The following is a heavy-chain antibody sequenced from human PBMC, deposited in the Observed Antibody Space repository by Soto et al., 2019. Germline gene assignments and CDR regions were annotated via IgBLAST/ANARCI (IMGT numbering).Heavy chain of an antibody. J-gene: IGHJ4*02. D-gene: IGHD5-12*01. Sequence: EVQLLQSGGGLVKPGGSLRLSCETSGFTFSRCDMNWVRQAPGKGLEWASFISSSASYMYYADSVKGRFTISRDNSKKSLYLQMNSLRADDTAVYYCARECVDTVTSITIPFDYWGQGALVTVSS. CDR1: GFTFSRCD. V-gene: IGHV3-21*02. CDR3: ARECVDTVTSITIPFDY. CDR2: ISSSASYM.